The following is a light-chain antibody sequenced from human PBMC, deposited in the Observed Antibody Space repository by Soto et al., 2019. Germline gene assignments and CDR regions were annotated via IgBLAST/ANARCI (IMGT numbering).Light chain of an antibody. CDR2: GAS. CDR1: QSVSRR. J-gene: IGKJ5*01. CDR3: QQYGGSPIT. V-gene: IGKV3-20*01. Sequence: VLTKSPGTLSLSPVVIATLSFMASQSVSRRLAWYQQRPGQSPRLLISGASMRASGVPVRFIGSGSGTDFTLTITRLEPEDFAVYYCQQYGGSPITFGQGTRLEIK.